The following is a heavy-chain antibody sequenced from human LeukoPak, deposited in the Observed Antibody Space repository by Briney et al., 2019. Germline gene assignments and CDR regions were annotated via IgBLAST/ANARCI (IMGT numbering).Heavy chain of an antibody. CDR3: ARDCETYCGRDPPDY. CDR1: GFIVTSNH. CDR2: IYTGGKT. J-gene: IGHJ4*02. Sequence: GGSLRLSCIASGFIVTSNHMNWVRQAPGKGLEWVSVIYTGGKTFYADSVKGRFTISRDSSKNTLYLQMNNLRAEDTAVYYCARDCETYCGRDPPDYWGQGTLVTVSS. D-gene: IGHD2-21*02. V-gene: IGHV3-53*01.